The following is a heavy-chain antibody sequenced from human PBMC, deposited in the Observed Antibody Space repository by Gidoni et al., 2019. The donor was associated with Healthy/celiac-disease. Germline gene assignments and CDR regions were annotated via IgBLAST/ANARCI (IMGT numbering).Heavy chain of an antibody. D-gene: IGHD2-15*01. CDR3: AGVGVEVGTIGWVDP. CDR2: NSSSRKYK. Sequence: EVQLVESGGGLVKPGGSLRLSCAASGFTFSSSSMNWVRQAPGKGLEWVSTNSSSRKYKYYADSVKGRFTISRDKAKNSMYLQKNSLRAEDKAVDYWAGVGVEVGTIGWVDPWGQGTLVTGSS. CDR1: GFTFSSSS. J-gene: IGHJ5*02. V-gene: IGHV3-21*01.